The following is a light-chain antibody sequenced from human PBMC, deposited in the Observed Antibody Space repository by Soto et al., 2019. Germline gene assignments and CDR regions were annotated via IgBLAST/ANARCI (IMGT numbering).Light chain of an antibody. CDR2: GNT. Sequence: QSVLTQPPSVSGAPGQRVTLSCTGSGSNIGAGYDVDWYQHLPSTAPKVLIYGNTNRPSGVPDRFSGSKSGTSASLAITGLQAEDEADYYCQSYDSPSGSWVFGGGTKLTVL. J-gene: IGLJ3*02. CDR1: GSNIGAGYD. V-gene: IGLV1-40*01. CDR3: QSYDSPSGSWV.